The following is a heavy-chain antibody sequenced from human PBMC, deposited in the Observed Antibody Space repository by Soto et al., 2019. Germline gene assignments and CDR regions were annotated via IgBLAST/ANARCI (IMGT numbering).Heavy chain of an antibody. CDR3: AKIRLYDSSGYYFVGNQGYFDY. D-gene: IGHD3-22*01. Sequence: EVQLLESGGGLVQPGGSLRLSCAASGFTFSSYAMSWVRQAPGKGLEWVSAISGSGGSTYYADSVKGRFTISRDNSKNTLYLEMNSLRAEDTAVSYCAKIRLYDSSGYYFVGNQGYFDYWGEGTLVTVSS. CDR1: GFTFSSYA. J-gene: IGHJ4*02. V-gene: IGHV3-23*01. CDR2: ISGSGGST.